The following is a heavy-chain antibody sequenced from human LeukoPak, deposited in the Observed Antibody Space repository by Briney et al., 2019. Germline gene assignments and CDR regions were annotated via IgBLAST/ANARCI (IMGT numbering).Heavy chain of an antibody. CDR2: ISYDGSNK. J-gene: IGHJ4*02. Sequence: GRSLRLSCAASGFTFSSYAMHWVRQAPGKGLEWVAVISYDGSNKYYADSVKGRFTISRDNSKNTLYLQMNSLRAEDTAVYYCARPKQTGIAAAGRTSYWGQGTLVTVSS. V-gene: IGHV3-30-3*01. CDR3: ARPKQTGIAAAGRTSY. D-gene: IGHD6-13*01. CDR1: GFTFSSYA.